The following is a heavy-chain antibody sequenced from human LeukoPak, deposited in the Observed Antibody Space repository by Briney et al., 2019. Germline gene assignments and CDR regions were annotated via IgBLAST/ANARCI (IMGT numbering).Heavy chain of an antibody. J-gene: IGHJ2*01. V-gene: IGHV1-2*02. D-gene: IGHD7-27*01. CDR1: GYTITGYY. CDR3: AIQPWGSGNNWYFDL. CDR2: ISPNSGGT. Sequence: ASVKVSCKASGYTITGYYIHWVRQAPGQGLEWMGWISPNSGGTDYAQRFQGRVTMTRDTSISTAYMELSSLRSDDTAVYYCAIQPWGSGNNWYFDLWGRGTLVTVSS.